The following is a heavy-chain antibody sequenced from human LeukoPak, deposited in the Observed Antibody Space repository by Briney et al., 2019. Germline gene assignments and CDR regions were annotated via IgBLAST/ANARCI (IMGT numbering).Heavy chain of an antibody. CDR3: ARHSSGWIGAFDI. CDR1: GGSISSSSYY. D-gene: IGHD6-19*01. V-gene: IGHV4-39*01. Sequence: SETLSLTCTVSGGSISSSSYYWGWIRQPPGKGLEWIGSIYYSGSTYYNPSLKSRVTISVDTSKNQFSLKLSSVTAADTAVYYCARHSSGWIGAFDIWGQGTMVTVSS. J-gene: IGHJ3*02. CDR2: IYYSGST.